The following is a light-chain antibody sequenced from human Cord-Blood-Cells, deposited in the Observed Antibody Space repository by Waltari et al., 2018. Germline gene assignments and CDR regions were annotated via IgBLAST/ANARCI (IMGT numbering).Light chain of an antibody. CDR1: SSNNGSNS. J-gene: IGLJ3*02. CDR3: AAWDDSLSGRV. Sequence: QSVLTQPPSASGTPGQRVTISCSGSSSNNGSNSAYWYQQLPGTAPKLLIYRNNQRPSGVPDRFSGSKSGTSASLAISGLRSEDEADYYCAAWDDSLSGRVFGGGTKLTVL. V-gene: IGLV1-47*01. CDR2: RNN.